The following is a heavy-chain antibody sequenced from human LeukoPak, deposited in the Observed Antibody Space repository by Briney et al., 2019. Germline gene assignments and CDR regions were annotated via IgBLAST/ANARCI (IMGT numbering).Heavy chain of an antibody. D-gene: IGHD5-12*01. V-gene: IGHV3-74*01. J-gene: IGHJ4*02. CDR3: ARVRATFSPHFDN. Sequence: GGSLRLSCAASVFTFSSYWMHWVRHAPGKGLMWFSRINSDGSITIYADSVKGRFTISRDNAKNTLYVQMNSLRAEDTAVYYCARVRATFSPHFDNWGQGTLVTVSS. CDR1: VFTFSSYW. CDR2: INSDGSIT.